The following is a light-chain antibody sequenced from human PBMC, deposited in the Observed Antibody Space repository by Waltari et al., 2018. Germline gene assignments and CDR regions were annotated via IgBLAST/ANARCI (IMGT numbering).Light chain of an antibody. CDR2: DVS. V-gene: IGLV2-14*03. Sequence: QSALTQPASVSGSPGQSITISCTGTSSDIGSYNYVSWYQQNPGKAPKLMIYDVSNRPSGVSSRFSGSKSGNTASLTISGLQTEDEADYYCNSYTSSNTLVFGGGTKLTVL. CDR1: SSDIGSYNY. CDR3: NSYTSSNTLV. J-gene: IGLJ2*01.